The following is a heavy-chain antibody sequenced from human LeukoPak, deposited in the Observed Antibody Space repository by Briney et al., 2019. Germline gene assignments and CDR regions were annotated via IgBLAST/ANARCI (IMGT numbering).Heavy chain of an antibody. CDR1: GYTFTSYW. CDR3: ARREGSSGSYYFDY. V-gene: IGHV5-51*01. CDR2: IYPGDSDT. J-gene: IGHJ4*02. D-gene: IGHD1-26*01. Sequence: GESLKISCKGSGYTFTSYWIAWVRQMPGKGLEWMGIIYPGDSDTRYSPSFQGQVTISADKSISTVYLQWSSLKASDTAMHYCARREGSSGSYYFDYWGQGTLVTVSS.